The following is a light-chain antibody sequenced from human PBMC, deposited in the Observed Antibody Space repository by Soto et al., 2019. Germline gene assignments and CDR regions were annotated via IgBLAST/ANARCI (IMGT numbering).Light chain of an antibody. CDR1: QSVASR. CDR2: DSS. J-gene: IGKJ3*01. Sequence: VMTQSPAILSVSPGERATLSCRASQSVASRLAWYQQKPGQAPRLLIFDSSTRATGISARFSGGGSGTEFTLTISSLQSEDFAIYYCQQYDDWPLTFGPGTKVDIK. V-gene: IGKV3-15*01. CDR3: QQYDDWPLT.